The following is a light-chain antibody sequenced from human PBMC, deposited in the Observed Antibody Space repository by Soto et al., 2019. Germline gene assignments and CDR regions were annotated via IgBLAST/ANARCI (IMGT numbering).Light chain of an antibody. CDR1: HDIGNS. V-gene: IGKV1-33*01. Sequence: DIQMTQSPPSLSASVGDKVTITCQASHDIGNSLNWYQDKPGQPPKLVIYGAYNLETGVPSTFSGNGYGTDFTFTISSLRPEDIATYYCQKSDHLPLFGPGTKVDMK. CDR2: GAY. CDR3: QKSDHLPL. J-gene: IGKJ3*01.